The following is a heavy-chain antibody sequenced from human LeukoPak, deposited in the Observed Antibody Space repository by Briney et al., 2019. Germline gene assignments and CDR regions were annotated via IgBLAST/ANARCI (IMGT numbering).Heavy chain of an antibody. CDR1: GGSISSYY. CDR3: ARGPPNWGFDF. V-gene: IGHV4-59*01. Sequence: SETLSLTCTVSGGSISSYYWSWIRQPPGKGLEWIGYIYYSGSTNYNPSLKSRVTIPVDTSKNQFSLKLSSVTAADTAVYYCARGPPNWGFDFWGQGALVTVSS. D-gene: IGHD7-27*01. J-gene: IGHJ4*02. CDR2: IYYSGST.